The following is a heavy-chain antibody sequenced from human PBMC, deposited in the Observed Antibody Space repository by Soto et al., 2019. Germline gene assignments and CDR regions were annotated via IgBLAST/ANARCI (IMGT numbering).Heavy chain of an antibody. D-gene: IGHD2-15*01. V-gene: IGHV1-69*01. CDR3: ASGYCSDGSCYGSYY. Sequence: QVQLVQSGAEVKKPGSSVKVSCKASGGTFSSYAISWVRQATGQGLEWIGGIIPIFGTANYAPKVQGRITITADESTRTASMELSSLRSEDTDVYYCASGYCSDGSCYGSYYWGQGTLVTVSS. J-gene: IGHJ4*02. CDR2: IIPIFGTA. CDR1: GGTFSSYA.